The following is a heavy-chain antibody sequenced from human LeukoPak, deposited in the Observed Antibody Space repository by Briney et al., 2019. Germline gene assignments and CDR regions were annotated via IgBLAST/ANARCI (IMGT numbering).Heavy chain of an antibody. CDR3: ARYFTGAKGYYYGMDV. V-gene: IGHV3-48*04. CDR2: INSRSSTI. Sequence: GSLRLSCAASGFTFSSYSMNWVRQAPGKGLEWVSYINSRSSTIYYADSAKGRFTISRDNVKNLLYLQMNSLRAEDTAVYYCARYFTGAKGYYYGMDVWGQGTTVTVSS. J-gene: IGHJ6*02. CDR1: GFTFSSYS. D-gene: IGHD7-27*01.